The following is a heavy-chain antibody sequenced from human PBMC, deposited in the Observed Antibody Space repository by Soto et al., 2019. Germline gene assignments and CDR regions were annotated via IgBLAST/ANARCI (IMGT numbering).Heavy chain of an antibody. CDR2: IIPILGIA. D-gene: IGHD5-12*01. Sequence: QVQLVQSGAEVKKPGSSVKVSCKASGGTFSSYTISWVRQAPGQGLEWMGRIIPILGIANYAQKFQGRVTITADKSTSTAYMELSSLRSEDTVVYYCARARDGYNIFDYWGQGTLVTVSS. J-gene: IGHJ4*02. CDR1: GGTFSSYT. CDR3: ARARDGYNIFDY. V-gene: IGHV1-69*02.